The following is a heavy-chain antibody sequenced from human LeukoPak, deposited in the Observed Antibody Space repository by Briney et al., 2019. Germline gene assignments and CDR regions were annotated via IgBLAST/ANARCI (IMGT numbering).Heavy chain of an antibody. CDR3: ARGDSSSWSLFDY. Sequence: SETLSLTCTGSGGSISSGYHYWGWIRQPPGKGLEWIGSIYESGRTHYNPSLRSRITISVDTSKNQFSLELSSVTAADTAVYYCARGDSSSWSLFDYWGQGTLVTVSS. CDR1: GGSISSGYHY. D-gene: IGHD6-13*01. CDR2: IYESGRT. J-gene: IGHJ4*02. V-gene: IGHV4-39*01.